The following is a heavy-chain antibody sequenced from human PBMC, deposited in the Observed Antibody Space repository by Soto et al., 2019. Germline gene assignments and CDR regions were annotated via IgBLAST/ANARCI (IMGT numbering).Heavy chain of an antibody. V-gene: IGHV1-3*01. Sequence: QVQLVQSGAEVKKPGASVKVSCKASGYTFTSYAMHWVRQAPGQRLDWMGWINAGNGNTKYSQKFQGRVTITRDTSASTAYVELSRRRSEDTAVYYCEIGGGGPDGPGDYWGQGTLGTVSS. CDR2: INAGNGNT. D-gene: IGHD2-15*01. CDR3: EIGGGGPDGPGDY. CDR1: GYTFTSYA. J-gene: IGHJ4*02.